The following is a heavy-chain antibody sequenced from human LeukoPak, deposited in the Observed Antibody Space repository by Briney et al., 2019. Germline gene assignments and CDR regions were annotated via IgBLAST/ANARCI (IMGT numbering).Heavy chain of an antibody. J-gene: IGHJ4*02. V-gene: IGHV3-7*03. CDR2: IKQDGSEK. CDR1: GFTFSGYW. CDR3: ASLGSCYSDFDY. D-gene: IGHD2-15*01. Sequence: GGSLRLSCAASGFTFSGYWMSWVRQAPGKGLEWVANIKQDGSEKYYVDSVKGRFTISRDNAKNSLYLQMNSLRAEDTAVYYCASLGSCYSDFDYWGQGTLVTVSS.